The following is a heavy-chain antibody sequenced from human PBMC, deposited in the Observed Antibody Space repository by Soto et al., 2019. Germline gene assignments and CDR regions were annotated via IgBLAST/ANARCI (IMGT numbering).Heavy chain of an antibody. CDR3: ARGRSSSWYPFAY. D-gene: IGHD6-13*01. CDR2: IYSGGST. CDR1: GFTVSSNY. V-gene: IGHV3-66*01. Sequence: GGSLRLSCGASGFTVSSNYMSWVRQAPGKGLEWVSVIYSGGSTYYADSVKGRFTISRDNSKNTLYLQMNSLSAEDTAVYYCARGRSSSWYPFAYWGQGTLVTVSS. J-gene: IGHJ4*02.